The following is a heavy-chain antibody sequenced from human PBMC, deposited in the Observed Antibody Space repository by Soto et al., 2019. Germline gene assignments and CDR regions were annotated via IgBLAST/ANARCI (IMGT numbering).Heavy chain of an antibody. J-gene: IGHJ3*02. CDR3: AKRSISAAAGLDAFDI. D-gene: IGHD6-13*01. CDR2: ISWNSGSI. V-gene: IGHV3-9*01. CDR1: GFTFDDYA. Sequence: SLRLSCAASGFTFDDYAMHWVRQAPGKGLEWVSGISWNSGSIGYADSVKGRFTISRDNAKNPLYLQMNSLRAEDTALYYCAKRSISAAAGLDAFDIWGQGTMVTVSS.